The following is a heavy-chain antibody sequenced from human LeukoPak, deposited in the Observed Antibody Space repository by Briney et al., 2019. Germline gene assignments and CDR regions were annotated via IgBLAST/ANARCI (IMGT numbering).Heavy chain of an antibody. CDR2: IIPIFGTA. Sequence: GASVKVSCKASGGTFSSYAISWVRQAPGQGLEWMGRIIPIFGTANYAQKFQGRVTITTDESTSTAYMELSSLRSEDTAVYYCAGAPLYYYDSSGYRPEYLQHWGQGTLVTVSS. J-gene: IGHJ1*01. V-gene: IGHV1-69*05. CDR3: AGAPLYYYDSSGYRPEYLQH. CDR1: GGTFSSYA. D-gene: IGHD3-22*01.